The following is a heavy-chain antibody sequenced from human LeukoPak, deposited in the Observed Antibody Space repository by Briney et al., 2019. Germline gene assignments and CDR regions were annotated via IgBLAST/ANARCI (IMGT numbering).Heavy chain of an antibody. J-gene: IGHJ4*02. D-gene: IGHD5-12*01. CDR3: VRGTGYSAYDYDFDY. Sequence: PEGSLRLSCAASGFTFSSYDMHWVRHATGKGLEWVSAIGTAGDTYYPGSVKGRFTISRENAKNSLYLQMNSLRAGDTAVYYCVRGTGYSAYDYDFDYWGRGTLVTVSS. CDR2: IGTAGDT. V-gene: IGHV3-13*04. CDR1: GFTFSSYD.